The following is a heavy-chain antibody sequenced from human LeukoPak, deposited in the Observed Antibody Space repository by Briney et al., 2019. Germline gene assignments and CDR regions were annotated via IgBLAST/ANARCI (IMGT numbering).Heavy chain of an antibody. V-gene: IGHV5-51*01. CDR2: IYPGDSDT. J-gene: IGHJ5*02. Sequence: GESLKIPCKTSGYSFTSYWIGWVRQMPGKGLEWMGIIYPGDSDTRYSPSFQGQVTISADKSISTAYLQWSSLKASDTAMYYCARQGCSSTSCYSYNWFDPWGQGTLVTVSS. CDR3: ARQGCSSTSCYSYNWFDP. D-gene: IGHD2-2*02. CDR1: GYSFTSYW.